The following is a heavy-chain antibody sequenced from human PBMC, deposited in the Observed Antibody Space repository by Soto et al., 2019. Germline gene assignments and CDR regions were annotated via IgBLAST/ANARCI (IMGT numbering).Heavy chain of an antibody. Sequence: QVQLVQSGAEEKKPGASVKVSCKASGYTFTGYAMHWVRQAPVQRLEWMGWINAGNGNTKYSQKFQGRVTITRDTSESTAYMELSSLRSEDTAVYYCARAVAVPADFDYWGQGTLVTVSS. CDR3: ARAVAVPADFDY. D-gene: IGHD6-19*01. J-gene: IGHJ4*02. V-gene: IGHV1-3*05. CDR2: INAGNGNT. CDR1: GYTFTGYA.